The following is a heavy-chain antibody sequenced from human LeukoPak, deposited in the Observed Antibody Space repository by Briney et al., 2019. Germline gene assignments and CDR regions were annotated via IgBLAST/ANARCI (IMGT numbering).Heavy chain of an antibody. J-gene: IGHJ4*02. CDR1: GFTFSSYE. CDR3: AREYATVFSDY. D-gene: IGHD4-17*01. V-gene: IGHV3-48*03. Sequence: PGGSLRLSCAASGFTFSSYEMNWVRQAPGKGLEWVSYISSSGSTIYYADSVKGLFTISRDNAKNSLYLQMNSLRAEDTAVYYCAREYATVFSDYWGQGTLVTVSS. CDR2: ISSSGSTI.